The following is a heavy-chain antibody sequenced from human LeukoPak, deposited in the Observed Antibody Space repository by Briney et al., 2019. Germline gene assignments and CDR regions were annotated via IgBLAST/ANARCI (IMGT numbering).Heavy chain of an antibody. V-gene: IGHV4-34*01. CDR2: INHSGST. CDR3: ARQGTSIVGATIDY. D-gene: IGHD1-26*01. CDR1: GGSFSGYY. J-gene: IGHJ4*02. Sequence: SETLSLTCAVYGGSFSGYYWSWIRHPPGKGLEWIGEINHSGSTNYNPSLKSRVTISVDTSKNQFSLKLSSVTAADTAVYYCARQGTSIVGATIDYWGQGTLVTVAS.